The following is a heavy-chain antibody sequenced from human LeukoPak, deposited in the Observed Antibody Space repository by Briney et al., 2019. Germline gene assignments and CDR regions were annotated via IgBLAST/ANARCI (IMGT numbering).Heavy chain of an antibody. CDR2: IFNSGST. V-gene: IGHV4-59*01. J-gene: IGHJ4*02. CDR3: ARGEWEIGLLFDY. Sequence: PSETLSLTCTVSGGSISNYYWSWIRQPPGKGLEWIGYIFNSGSTNYNPSLKSRVTISVDTSKNQFSLKLSSVTAADTAVYYCARGEWEIGLLFDYWGQGTLVTVSS. D-gene: IGHD1-26*01. CDR1: GGSISNYY.